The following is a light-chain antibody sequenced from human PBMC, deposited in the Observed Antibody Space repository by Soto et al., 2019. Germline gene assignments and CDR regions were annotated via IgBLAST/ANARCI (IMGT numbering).Light chain of an antibody. CDR3: GTWDSSLSAGV. J-gene: IGLJ3*02. Sequence: QSVLTQPPSVSAAPGQKVTIPCSGSSSNIGNNYVSWYQQLPRAAPKLLIYENNKRPSGIPDRFSGSKSGTSATLGITGLQTGDEADYYCGTWDSSLSAGVFGGVTKLTVL. CDR1: SSNIGNNY. CDR2: ENN. V-gene: IGLV1-51*01.